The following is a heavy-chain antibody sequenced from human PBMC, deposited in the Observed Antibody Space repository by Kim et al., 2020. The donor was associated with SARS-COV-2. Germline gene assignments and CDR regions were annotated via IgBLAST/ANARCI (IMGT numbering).Heavy chain of an antibody. CDR1: GFTFSSYG. CDR3: ARTHYGSGSYYAYYYYYYGMDV. D-gene: IGHD3-10*01. CDR2: IWYDGSNK. Sequence: GGSLRLSCAASGFTFSSYGMHWVRQAPGKGLEWVAVIWYDGSNKYYADSVKGRFTISRDNSKNTLYLQMNSLRAEDTAVYYCARTHYGSGSYYAYYYYYYGMDVWGQGTTVTVSS. V-gene: IGHV3-33*01. J-gene: IGHJ6*02.